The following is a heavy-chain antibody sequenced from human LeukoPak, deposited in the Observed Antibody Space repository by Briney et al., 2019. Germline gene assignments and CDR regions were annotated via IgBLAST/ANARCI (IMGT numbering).Heavy chain of an antibody. CDR1: GGSISSSTYY. CDR3: ARTYGDYDDAFDV. J-gene: IGHJ3*01. V-gene: IGHV4-39*01. D-gene: IGHD4-17*01. Sequence: PSETLSLTCTVSGGSISSSTYYWGWIRQPPGKGLEWIGSIYYSGSTYNNSSLKSRVTIFVDTSKNQFSLKLSSVTATDTAVYYCARTYGDYDDAFDVWGRGTMVTVSS. CDR2: IYYSGST.